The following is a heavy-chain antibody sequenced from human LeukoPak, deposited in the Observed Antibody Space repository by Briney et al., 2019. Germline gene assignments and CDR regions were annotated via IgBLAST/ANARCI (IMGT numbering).Heavy chain of an antibody. CDR1: GGSISSSSYY. V-gene: IGHV4-39*01. CDR2: IYYSGST. D-gene: IGHD5-12*01. Sequence: SETLSLTCTVSGGSISSSSYYWGWIRQPPGKGLKWIGSIYYSGSTYYNPSLKSRVTISVDTSKNQFSLKLSSVTAADTAVYYCATYTPRQWLRLDPWGQGTLVTVSS. J-gene: IGHJ5*02. CDR3: ATYTPRQWLRLDP.